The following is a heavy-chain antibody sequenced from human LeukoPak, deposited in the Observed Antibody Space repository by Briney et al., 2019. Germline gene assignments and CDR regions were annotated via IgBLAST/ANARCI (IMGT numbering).Heavy chain of an antibody. Sequence: SVKVSCKASGGTFSSYAISWVRQAPGQGLEWMGGIIPIFGTANYAQKFQGRVTITADESTSTAYMELSSLRSEDTAVYYCARVRSSVGAVSYHFDYWGQGTLVTVSS. CDR1: GGTFSSYA. CDR2: IIPIFGTA. CDR3: ARVRSSVGAVSYHFDY. J-gene: IGHJ4*02. V-gene: IGHV1-69*13. D-gene: IGHD1-26*01.